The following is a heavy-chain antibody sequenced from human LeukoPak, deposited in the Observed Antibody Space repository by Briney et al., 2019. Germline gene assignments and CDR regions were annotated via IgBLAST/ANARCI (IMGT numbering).Heavy chain of an antibody. CDR1: GFTFSSYG. D-gene: IGHD1-7*01. CDR3: AKDLVTGTPDY. Sequence: PGGSLRLSCSASGFTFSSYGMHWVRQAPGKGLEWVAVISYDGSNKYYADSVKGRFTISRDNSKNTLYLQMNSLRAEDTAVYYCAKDLVTGTPDYWGQGTLVTVSS. J-gene: IGHJ4*02. CDR2: ISYDGSNK. V-gene: IGHV3-30*18.